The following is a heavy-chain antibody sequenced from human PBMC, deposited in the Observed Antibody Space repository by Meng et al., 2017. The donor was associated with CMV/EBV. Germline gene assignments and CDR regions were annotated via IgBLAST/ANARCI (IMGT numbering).Heavy chain of an antibody. CDR2: INPNSGGT. CDR1: GYTFTGYY. CDR3: ARGMKQQLVDFDY. J-gene: IGHJ4*02. Sequence: TASGYTFTGYYMHWVRQAPGQGLEWMGWINPNSGGTNYAQKFQGRVTMTRDTSISTAYMELSRLRSDDTAVYYCARGMKQQLVDFDYWGQGTLVTVSS. V-gene: IGHV1-2*02. D-gene: IGHD6-13*01.